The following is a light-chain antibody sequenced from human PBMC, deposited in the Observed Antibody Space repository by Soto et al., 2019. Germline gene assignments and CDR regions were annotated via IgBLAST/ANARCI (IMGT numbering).Light chain of an antibody. CDR1: QSVSSSH. J-gene: IGKJ4*01. CDR2: GAS. V-gene: IGKV3-20*01. CDR3: QQFSSYPLT. Sequence: EIVLTQSPGTLSLSPGERATLSCRASQSVSSSHLAWYQQKPGQAPRLLIYGASSRATGIPDRFSGSGSGTDFTLTISRLEPEDFAVYYCQQFSSYPLTFGGGTKVDI.